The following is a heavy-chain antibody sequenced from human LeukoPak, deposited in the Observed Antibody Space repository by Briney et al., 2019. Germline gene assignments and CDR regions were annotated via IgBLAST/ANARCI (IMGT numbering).Heavy chain of an antibody. CDR1: GGTFSSYA. Sequence: ASVKVSCKASGGTFSSYAISWVRQAPGQGLEWMGGIIPIFGTANYAQKFQGRVTITADESTSTAYMELSSLRSEDTAVYYCARDYIAAAGMGFAFDIWGQGTMVIVSS. V-gene: IGHV1-69*13. CDR3: ARDYIAAAGMGFAFDI. D-gene: IGHD6-13*01. CDR2: IIPIFGTA. J-gene: IGHJ3*02.